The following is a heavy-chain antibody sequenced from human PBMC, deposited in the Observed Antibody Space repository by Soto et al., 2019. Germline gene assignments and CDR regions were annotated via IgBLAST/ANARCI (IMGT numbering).Heavy chain of an antibody. Sequence: GGSLRLSCAASGFTFSSHVMNWVRQAPGKGLEWVAAISGGGGATFYGDSVEGRFTMSRDNSKNTLFLQMNSLRAEDTAVYYCARGPRAPPPHDYGMDVWGQGTTVTVSS. J-gene: IGHJ6*02. CDR1: GFTFSSHV. CDR2: ISGGGGAT. V-gene: IGHV3-23*01. CDR3: ARGPRAPPPHDYGMDV.